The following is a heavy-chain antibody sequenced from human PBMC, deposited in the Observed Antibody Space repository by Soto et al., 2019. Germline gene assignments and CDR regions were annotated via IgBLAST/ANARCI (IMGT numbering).Heavy chain of an antibody. V-gene: IGHV3-30*18. J-gene: IGHJ5*02. CDR3: AKELDEQQLGINWFDP. Sequence: PGGSLRLSCAASGFTFSSYGMHWVRQAPGKGLEWVAVISYDGSNKYYADSVKGRFTISRDNSKNTLYLQMNSLRAEDTAVYYCAKELDEQQLGINWFDPWGQGTLVTVSS. CDR2: ISYDGSNK. CDR1: GFTFSSYG. D-gene: IGHD6-13*01.